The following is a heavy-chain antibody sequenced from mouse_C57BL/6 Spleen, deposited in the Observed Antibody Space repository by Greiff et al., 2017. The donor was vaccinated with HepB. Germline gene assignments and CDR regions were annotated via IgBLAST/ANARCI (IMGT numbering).Heavy chain of an antibody. J-gene: IGHJ2*01. Sequence: VQLQQPGTELVKPGASVKLSCKASGYTFTSYWMHWVKQRPGQGLEWIGEIDPSDSYTNYNQKFKGKSTLTVDKSSSTAYMQLSSLTSEDSAVYYCARGTTVDYWGQGTTLTVSS. CDR3: ARGTTVDY. CDR2: IDPSDSYT. CDR1: GYTFTSYW. V-gene: IGHV1-69*01. D-gene: IGHD1-1*01.